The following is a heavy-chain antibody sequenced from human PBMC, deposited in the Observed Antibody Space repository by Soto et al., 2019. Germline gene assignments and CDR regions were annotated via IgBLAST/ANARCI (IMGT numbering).Heavy chain of an antibody. D-gene: IGHD6-6*01. J-gene: IGHJ6*02. CDR1: GFTFSSYA. Sequence: GGSLRFSCAASGFTFSSYAMHWVRQAPGKGLEWVAVISYDGSNKYYADSVKGRFTISRDNSKNTLYLQMNSLRAEDTAVYYCASSGHVSSSSDLSYYYGMDVWGQGTTVTVSS. CDR2: ISYDGSNK. CDR3: ASSGHVSSSSDLSYYYGMDV. V-gene: IGHV3-30-3*01.